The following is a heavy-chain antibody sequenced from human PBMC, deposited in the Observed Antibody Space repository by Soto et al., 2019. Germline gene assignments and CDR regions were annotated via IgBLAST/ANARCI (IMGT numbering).Heavy chain of an antibody. Sequence: QVQLQQWGAGLLKPSETLSLTCAVYGGSFSGYYWSWIRQPPGKGLGWIGEINHSGSTNYNPSLKSRVTISVXXSXNRXSLKLSSVTAADTAVYYCARGRGVWGSYHYNWFDPWGQGTLVTVSS. J-gene: IGHJ5*02. CDR1: GGSFSGYY. D-gene: IGHD3-16*02. CDR3: ARGRGVWGSYHYNWFDP. CDR2: INHSGST. V-gene: IGHV4-34*02.